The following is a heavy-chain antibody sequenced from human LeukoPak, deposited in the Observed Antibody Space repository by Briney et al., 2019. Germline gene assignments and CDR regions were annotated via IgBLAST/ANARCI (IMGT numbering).Heavy chain of an antibody. J-gene: IGHJ4*02. CDR1: GGFISISTHY. CDR3: ARDKYYYDSSGYLLFDY. V-gene: IGHV4-39*07. Sequence: SETLSLTCSVSGGFISISTHYWGWIRQTPGKGLEWIGSVFYSGTTYFNPSFNSRLTISVDTSKNQFSLKLSSVTAADTAVYYCARDKYYYDSSGYLLFDYWGQGTLVTVSS. CDR2: VFYSGTT. D-gene: IGHD3-22*01.